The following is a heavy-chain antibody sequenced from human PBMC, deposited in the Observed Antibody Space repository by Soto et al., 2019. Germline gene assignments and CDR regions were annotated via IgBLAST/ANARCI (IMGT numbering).Heavy chain of an antibody. D-gene: IGHD6-19*01. CDR3: AREKWLVRRNDPFDI. CDR2: INPNGGST. CDR1: GYTFINYY. J-gene: IGHJ3*02. Sequence: QVQLVQSGAEVKKPGASVKVSCKASGYTFINYYMHWVRQAPGQGLEWKGIINPNGGSTTYAQKFQGRVTLTRDTSTNTVNMELSSLRSEDTAVYYCAREKWLVRRNDPFDIWGQGTMVTVSS. V-gene: IGHV1-46*01.